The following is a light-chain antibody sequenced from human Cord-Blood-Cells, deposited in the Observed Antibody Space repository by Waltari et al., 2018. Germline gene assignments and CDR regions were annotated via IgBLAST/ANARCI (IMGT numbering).Light chain of an antibody. J-gene: IGLJ3*02. CDR1: SSDVGGYNY. Sequence: QSALTQPPSASGSPGQSVTISCTGTSSDVGGYNYVSWYQQHPGKAPKLMIYEVSKRPSGVSNRFSGSKSGNTGSLTISGLQAEDEADYYCCSYAGSRVFGGGTKLTVL. CDR3: CSYAGSRV. V-gene: IGLV2-8*01. CDR2: EVS.